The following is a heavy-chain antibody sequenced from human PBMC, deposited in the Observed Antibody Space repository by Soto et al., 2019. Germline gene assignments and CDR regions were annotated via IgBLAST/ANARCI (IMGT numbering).Heavy chain of an antibody. J-gene: IGHJ6*02. Sequence: QVQLVESGGGVVQPGTSLRLSCAASGFTFKTHAMHWVRQATGKGLEWMAVIAYDGNEKCYADSVKGRFTISRDNSKKELYLQLNTLRNEDTAVYYCGKDVGDYVPYYYGVDVWGQGTTVTVSS. D-gene: IGHD1-26*01. CDR1: GFTFKTHA. CDR3: GKDVGDYVPYYYGVDV. CDR2: IAYDGNEK. V-gene: IGHV3-30*18.